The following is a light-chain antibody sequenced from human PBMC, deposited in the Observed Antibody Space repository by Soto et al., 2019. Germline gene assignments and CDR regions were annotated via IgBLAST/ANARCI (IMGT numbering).Light chain of an antibody. J-gene: IGKJ4*01. V-gene: IGKV3-15*01. Sequence: EIVMTQSPATLSVSPGESATLSCRASQRISNNLAWYQQKPGQAPRLLMSGASTRATDIPARLSGSGSGTEFTLTISSLQSEDFAVYYCQQYNNWPLTFGGGTKVEIK. CDR1: QRISNN. CDR3: QQYNNWPLT. CDR2: GAS.